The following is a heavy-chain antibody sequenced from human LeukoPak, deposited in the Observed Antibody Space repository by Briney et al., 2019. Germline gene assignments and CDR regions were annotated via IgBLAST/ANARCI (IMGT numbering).Heavy chain of an antibody. Sequence: GGSLRLSCAASGFTFSGYAMSWVRQAPGKGPEWVANIKHDGSEKYYVDSVKGRFTLSRDNAKNSLYLQMNSLRAEDTALYYCARVNAERGGLIECWGQGTLVTVS. J-gene: IGHJ4*02. V-gene: IGHV3-7*05. CDR1: GFTFSGYA. CDR3: ARVNAERGGLIEC. CDR2: IKHDGSEK. D-gene: IGHD1-26*01.